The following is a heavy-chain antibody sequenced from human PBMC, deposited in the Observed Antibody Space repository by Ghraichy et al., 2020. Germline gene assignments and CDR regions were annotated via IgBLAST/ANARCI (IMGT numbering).Heavy chain of an antibody. V-gene: IGHV4-34*01. CDR3: ARARRDGYNFVGDY. D-gene: IGHD5-24*01. J-gene: IGHJ4*02. CDR1: GGSFSGYY. CDR2: INHSGST. Sequence: SETLSLTCAVYGGSFSGYYWSWIRQPPGKGLEWIGEINHSGSTNYNPSLKSRVTISVDTSKNQFSLKLSSVTAADTAVYYCARARRDGYNFVGDYWGQGTLVTVSS.